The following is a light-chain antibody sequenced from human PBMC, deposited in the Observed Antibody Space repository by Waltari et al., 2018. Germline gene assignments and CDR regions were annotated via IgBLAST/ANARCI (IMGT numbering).Light chain of an antibody. V-gene: IGKV3-20*01. CDR3: QQYGSSLWT. CDR1: QSVSSSY. Sequence: EIVLTQSPGTLSLSPGERATLSCRASQSVSSSYLAWYQQTPGQAPRVLIYATSNRATGIPDRFSGSGSGTDFTLTISRLEPEDFAVYYCQQYGSSLWTFGQGTKVEIK. CDR2: ATS. J-gene: IGKJ1*01.